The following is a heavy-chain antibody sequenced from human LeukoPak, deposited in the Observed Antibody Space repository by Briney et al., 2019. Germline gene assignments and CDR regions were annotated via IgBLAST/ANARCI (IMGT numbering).Heavy chain of an antibody. CDR2: ITTSNSHI. CDR1: CLFLTLYS. Sequence: NPGGSLRLSCGASCLFLTLYSMKWVGQAPAKGLEWVSFITTSNSHIYYADSVNGRFTISRDNAKKSLCLQMDSLKAEAKAVYRCVNGRALGYTNRRGWFDPWGQGTLVTVSS. CDR3: VNGRALGYTNRRGWFDP. J-gene: IGHJ5*02. D-gene: IGHD3-10*01. V-gene: IGHV3-21*01.